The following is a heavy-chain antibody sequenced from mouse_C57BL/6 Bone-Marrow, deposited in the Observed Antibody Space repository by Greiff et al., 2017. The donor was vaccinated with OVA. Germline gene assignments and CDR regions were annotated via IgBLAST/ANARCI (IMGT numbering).Heavy chain of an antibody. D-gene: IGHD1-1*01. CDR2: IYPGSGRT. CDR3: ARSGITTVEGDCAMDY. V-gene: IGHV1-55*01. CDR1: GYTFTSYW. J-gene: IGHJ4*01. Sequence: QVQLQQPGAELVKPGASVKMSCKASGYTFTSYWITWVKQRPGQGLEWIGDIYPGSGRTNYNEKFKSKATLTVDTSSSTAYMQLSSLTSEDSAVYYWARSGITTVEGDCAMDYWGQGTSVTVSS.